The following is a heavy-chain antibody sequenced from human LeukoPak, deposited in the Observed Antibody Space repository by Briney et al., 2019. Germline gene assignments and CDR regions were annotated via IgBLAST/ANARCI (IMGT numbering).Heavy chain of an antibody. Sequence: GGSLRLSCAASGFTFSSYGMHWVRQAPGKGLEWVAVIWYDGSNKYYADSVKGRFTISRDNSKNTLYLQMNSLRAEDTAVYYCAKGALYYYMDVWGKGTTVTVSS. CDR2: IWYDGSNK. CDR3: AKGALYYYMDV. V-gene: IGHV3-33*06. J-gene: IGHJ6*03. CDR1: GFTFSSYG.